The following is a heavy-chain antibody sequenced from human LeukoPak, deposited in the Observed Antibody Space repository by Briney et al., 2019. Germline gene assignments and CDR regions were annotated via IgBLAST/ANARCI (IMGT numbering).Heavy chain of an antibody. Sequence: GESLKISCKGSGYTFTNYCIAWVRQMPGKGLEWMGIIFPGDSDPRYSPSFQGQVTMSADKSISTAYLQWSSLKASDTAMYYCARRVSSSGFDAFDVWGQGTMVTVSS. CDR1: GYTFTNYC. CDR2: IFPGDSDP. CDR3: ARRVSSSGFDAFDV. D-gene: IGHD5-12*01. V-gene: IGHV5-51*01. J-gene: IGHJ3*01.